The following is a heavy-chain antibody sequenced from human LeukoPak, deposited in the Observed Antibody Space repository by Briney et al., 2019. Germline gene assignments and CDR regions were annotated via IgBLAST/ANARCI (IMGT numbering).Heavy chain of an antibody. D-gene: IGHD4-11*01. J-gene: IGHJ4*02. CDR2: ISSGGST. CDR3: ARGAFADYLFYY. Sequence: GGSLRLSCAASGFIVSTNYMSWVRQAPGKGLEWVSDISSGGSTYYADSVKGRFIISRDNSKNTLYLQMSSLRSEDTAVYYCARGAFADYLFYYWGQGTLVTVSS. CDR1: GFIVSTNY. V-gene: IGHV3-53*01.